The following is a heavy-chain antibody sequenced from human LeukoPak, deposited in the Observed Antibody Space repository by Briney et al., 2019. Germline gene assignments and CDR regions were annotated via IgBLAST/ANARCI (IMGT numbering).Heavy chain of an antibody. V-gene: IGHV4-39*01. CDR1: VDSLSSKCYF. CDR3: ASHRSRIAAAGIVDY. Sequence: SDTLSLTCTGSVDSLSSKCYFWGWIRQPPGKGLEGIGSIYYSGSTYYNPSLKSRVTISVDTSKNQFSLNLSLVTAADTAVYYCASHRSRIAAAGIVDYWGQGTLVTVSS. J-gene: IGHJ4*02. CDR2: IYYSGST. D-gene: IGHD6-13*01.